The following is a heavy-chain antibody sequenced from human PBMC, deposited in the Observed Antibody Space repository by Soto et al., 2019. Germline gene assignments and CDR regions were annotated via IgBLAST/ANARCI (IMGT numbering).Heavy chain of an antibody. V-gene: IGHV3-33*01. CDR1: GFTFSSFG. Sequence: QVQVVESGGGVVQPGRSLRLSCAASGFTFSSFGMHWVRQAPGKGLEWVSLIWYDGSKKSYGDSVKGRFTISRDNSRNTVYLKMNSLRADDTAVYYCARDASSYSLWSGYYPSRNGMDVWGQGTTVTVSS. J-gene: IGHJ6*02. CDR3: ARDASSYSLWSGYYPSRNGMDV. CDR2: IWYDGSKK. D-gene: IGHD3-3*01.